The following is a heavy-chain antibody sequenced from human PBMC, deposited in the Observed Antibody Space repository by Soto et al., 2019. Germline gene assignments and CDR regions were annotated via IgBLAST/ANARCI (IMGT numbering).Heavy chain of an antibody. V-gene: IGHV4-39*01. J-gene: IGHJ4*02. CDR3: ASGARAAEIYFHY. CDR1: GGSISSSSYY. D-gene: IGHD2-15*01. CDR2: IYYSGNT. Sequence: SETLSLTCTVSGGSISSSSYYWGWIRQPPGKGLDWIGSIYYSGNTYYNPSLKSRVTISVDTSKNQFSLKLSSVTAADTAVYFFASGARAAEIYFHYLRQGTTVIGSA.